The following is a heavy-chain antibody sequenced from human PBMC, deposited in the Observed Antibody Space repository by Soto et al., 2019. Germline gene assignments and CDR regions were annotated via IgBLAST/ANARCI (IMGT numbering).Heavy chain of an antibody. CDR1: GYSFTSYW. V-gene: IGHV5-51*01. D-gene: IGHD2-21*02. Sequence: PGESLKISCKGSGYSFTSYWIGWVRQMPGKGLEWMGIIYPGDSDTRYSPSFQGQVTISADKSISTAYLQWSSLKASDTAMYYCARHRRSYLKDLVVTATAEYWGQGTLVTVSS. CDR2: IYPGDSDT. J-gene: IGHJ4*02. CDR3: ARHRRSYLKDLVVTATAEY.